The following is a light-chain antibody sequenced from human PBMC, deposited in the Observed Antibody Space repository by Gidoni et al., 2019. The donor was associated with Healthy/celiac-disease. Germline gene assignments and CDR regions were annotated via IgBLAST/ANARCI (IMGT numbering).Light chain of an antibody. Sequence: DIRMKQAKSSRSASVGDRVTINCRESQRISSYLHWYKKKPGKAPMRLLYAASSLQSGVPSRFSGSGSATDFTLTISSLQPQDFATYYCQQSYSTPRVTFGQGTRLEIK. CDR1: QRISSY. CDR3: QQSYSTPRVT. V-gene: IGKV1-39*01. J-gene: IGKJ5*01. CDR2: AAS.